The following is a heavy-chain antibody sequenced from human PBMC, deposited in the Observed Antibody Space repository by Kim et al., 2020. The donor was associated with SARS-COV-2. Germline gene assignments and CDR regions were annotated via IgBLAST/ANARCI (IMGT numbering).Heavy chain of an antibody. CDR1: GGSFSGYY. D-gene: IGHD3-9*01. CDR3: ARAQLYDILTGSPSLGLNYYGMDV. J-gene: IGHJ6*02. Sequence: SETLSLTCAVYGGSFSGYYWSWIRQPPGKGLEWIGEINHSGSTNYNPSLKSRVTISVDTSKNQFSLKLSSVTAADTAVYYCARAQLYDILTGSPSLGLNYYGMDVWGQGTTVTVSS. CDR2: INHSGST. V-gene: IGHV4-34*01.